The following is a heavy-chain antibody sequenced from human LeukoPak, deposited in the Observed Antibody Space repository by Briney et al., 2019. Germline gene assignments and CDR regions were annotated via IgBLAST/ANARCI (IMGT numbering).Heavy chain of an antibody. CDR1: AFTFSSHA. Sequence: PGGSLRLSREASAFTFSSHAMSWVRQTPGKGLEWVSAISAGGGSTHYADSVKGRFTISRDNSKNTLYLHMNSLRAEDTAVYFCAYYDSSGYYYGRLRYWGQGTPVTVSS. CDR2: ISAGGGST. D-gene: IGHD3-22*01. CDR3: AYYDSSGYYYGRLRY. V-gene: IGHV3-23*01. J-gene: IGHJ4*02.